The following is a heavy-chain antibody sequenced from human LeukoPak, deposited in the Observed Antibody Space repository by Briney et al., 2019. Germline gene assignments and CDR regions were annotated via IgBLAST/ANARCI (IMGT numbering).Heavy chain of an antibody. CDR1: GFTFSTYW. CDR2: IKTDGSTT. J-gene: IGHJ4*02. D-gene: IGHD4-23*01. CDR3: GVGGGHLNY. Sequence: GGSLRLSCAASGFTFSTYWMHWVRQAPGKGLVWVSRIKTDGSTTSYADSVKGRFTISRDNTKNTLYSQMDSLRAEDTAVYYCGVGGGHLNYWGQGTLVAVSS. V-gene: IGHV3-74*01.